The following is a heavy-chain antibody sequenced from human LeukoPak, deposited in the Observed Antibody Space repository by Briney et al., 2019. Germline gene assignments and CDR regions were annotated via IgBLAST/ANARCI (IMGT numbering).Heavy chain of an antibody. D-gene: IGHD6-13*01. V-gene: IGHV1-2*02. Sequence: GASVRVSCKASGYTFTGYYMHWVRQAPGQGLEWMGWINPNSGGTNYAQKFQGRVTMTRDTSISTAYMELSRLRSDDTAVYYCAREGSYSSSWYPNYWGQGTLVTVSS. CDR1: GYTFTGYY. J-gene: IGHJ4*02. CDR3: AREGSYSSSWYPNY. CDR2: INPNSGGT.